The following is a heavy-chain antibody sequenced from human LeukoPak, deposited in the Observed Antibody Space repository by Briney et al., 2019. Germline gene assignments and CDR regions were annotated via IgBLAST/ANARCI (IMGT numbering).Heavy chain of an antibody. D-gene: IGHD1-14*01. Sequence: GGSLRLSCAVSGFTFRYYWMSWVRQAPGKGLEWVANIKEDGSEKYYVDSVKGRFTISRDNAKRSLYLQMNSLRAEDTAVYYCASRNLFEYSGQGTLVTVSS. CDR1: GFTFRYYW. V-gene: IGHV3-7*01. J-gene: IGHJ4*02. CDR3: ASRNLFEY. CDR2: IKEDGSEK.